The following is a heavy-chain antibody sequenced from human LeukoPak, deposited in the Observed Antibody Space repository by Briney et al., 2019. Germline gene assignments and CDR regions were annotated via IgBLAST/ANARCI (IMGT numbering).Heavy chain of an antibody. CDR1: GGSFSGYY. CDR3: ARGHTSSWDHVFDI. Sequence: SETLSLTCAVSGGSFSGYYWSWIRQPPGKGLEWIGEINHSGSTNYNPSLKSRVTISVDTSKNQFSLKLSSVTAADTAVYYCARGHTSSWDHVFDIWGQGTMVTVSS. V-gene: IGHV4-34*01. CDR2: INHSGST. J-gene: IGHJ3*02. D-gene: IGHD6-13*01.